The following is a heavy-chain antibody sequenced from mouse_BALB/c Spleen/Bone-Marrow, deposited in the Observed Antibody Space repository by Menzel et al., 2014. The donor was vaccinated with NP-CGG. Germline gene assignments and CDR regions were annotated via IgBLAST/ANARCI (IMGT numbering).Heavy chain of an antibody. J-gene: IGHJ3*01. CDR1: GSTFTSYY. CDR2: INPSNGGT. Sequence: VQLQQSGAELVKPGASVKLSCKASGSTFTSYYMYWVKQRPGQGLEWIGEINPSNGGTNFNEKFKSKATLTVDKSSSTAYMQLSSLTTDDSAVYYCTREGDSALAYWGQGTLVTVSA. CDR3: TREGDSALAY. D-gene: IGHD2-13*01. V-gene: IGHV1S81*02.